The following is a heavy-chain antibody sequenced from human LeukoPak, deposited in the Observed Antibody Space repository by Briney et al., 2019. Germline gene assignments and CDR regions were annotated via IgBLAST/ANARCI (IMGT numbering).Heavy chain of an antibody. D-gene: IGHD6-13*01. CDR3: ARDYRSSWYV. Sequence: GGSLRLSCAVSGFTFSSSWMHWVRQAPGKGLVWVSHIKTDGSTTAYADSVKGRFTVSRDNARNSLFLQMNSLRAEDTSVYYCARDYRSSWYVRGQGTLVTVSS. J-gene: IGHJ4*02. V-gene: IGHV3-74*01. CDR2: IKTDGSTT. CDR1: GFTFSSSW.